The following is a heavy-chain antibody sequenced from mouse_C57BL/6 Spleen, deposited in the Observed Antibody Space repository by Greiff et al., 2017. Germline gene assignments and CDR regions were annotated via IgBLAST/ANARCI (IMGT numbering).Heavy chain of an antibody. CDR3: ARLYYGSSYVTMDY. CDR2: ISSGSSTI. V-gene: IGHV5-17*01. Sequence: DVQLVESGGGLVKPGGSLKLSCAASGFTFSDYGMHWVRQAPEKGLEWVAYISSGSSTIYYADTVKGRFTISRDNAKNTLFLQMTSLRSEDTAMYYCARLYYGSSYVTMDYWGQGTSVTVSS. CDR1: GFTFSDYG. D-gene: IGHD1-1*01. J-gene: IGHJ4*01.